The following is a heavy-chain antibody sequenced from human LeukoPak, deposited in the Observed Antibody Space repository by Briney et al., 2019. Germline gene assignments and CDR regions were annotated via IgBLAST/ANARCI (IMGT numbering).Heavy chain of an antibody. CDR1: GGSISSSSYY. V-gene: IGHV4-39*01. D-gene: IGHD6-19*01. CDR2: IYYSGST. CDR3: ARPLYSSGWYYFDY. Sequence: PSETLSLTCTVSGGSISSSSYYWGWIHQPPGKGLEWIGSIYYSGSTYYNPSLKSRVTISVDTSKNQFSLKLSSVTAADTAVYYCARPLYSSGWYYFDYWGQGTLVTVSS. J-gene: IGHJ4*02.